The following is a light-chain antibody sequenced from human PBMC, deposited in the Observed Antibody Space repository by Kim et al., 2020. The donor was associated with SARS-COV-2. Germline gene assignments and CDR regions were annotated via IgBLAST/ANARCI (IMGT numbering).Light chain of an antibody. CDR3: ETWDSHVV. J-gene: IGLJ2*01. V-gene: IGLV4-60*03. CDR1: SGHSTYM. Sequence: GPSVKLTCPLSSGHSTYMIAWHQQRPGKAPRYLMGLQESGSYDTGSEVPDRFSGSSSGADRYLTISNLQSEDEAEYYCETWDSHVVFGGGTQLTVL. CDR2: LQESGSY.